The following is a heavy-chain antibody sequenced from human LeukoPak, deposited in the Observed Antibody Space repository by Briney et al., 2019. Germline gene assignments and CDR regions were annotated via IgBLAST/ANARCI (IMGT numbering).Heavy chain of an antibody. V-gene: IGHV3-30*04. CDR1: GFTFSSYA. CDR3: ARERGDIVVVPAARNDAFDI. CDR2: ISYDGSNK. Sequence: PGGSLRLSCAASGFTFSSYAMHWVRQAPGKGLEWVAVISYDGSNKYYADSVKGRLTISRDNSKNTLYLQMNSLRAEDTAVYYCARERGDIVVVPAARNDAFDIWGQGTMVTVSS. D-gene: IGHD2-2*01. J-gene: IGHJ3*02.